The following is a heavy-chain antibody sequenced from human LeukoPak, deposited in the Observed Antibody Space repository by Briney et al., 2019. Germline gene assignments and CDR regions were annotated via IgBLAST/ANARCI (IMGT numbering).Heavy chain of an antibody. CDR3: ARHVYDSAARTLNWFDP. J-gene: IGHJ5*02. D-gene: IGHD3-16*01. CDR2: VDYSGST. V-gene: IGHV4-39*01. CDR1: GGSISSTTYY. Sequence: PSETLSLTCTVSGGSISSTTYYWGWVRQPPGKGLEWIGSVDYSGSTYYNRSLKSRVTISVDPSTNHFSLTLTSVTAADTAVFYCARHVYDSAARTLNWFDPWGQGTLVTVSS.